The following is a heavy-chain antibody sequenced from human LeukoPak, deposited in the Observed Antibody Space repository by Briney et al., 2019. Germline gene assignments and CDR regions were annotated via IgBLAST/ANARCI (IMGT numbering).Heavy chain of an antibody. CDR1: GFTVSSKY. J-gene: IGHJ4*02. CDR3: ASRYYYDTSGYYNVDY. V-gene: IGHV3-53*01. Sequence: PGGSLRLSCAASGFTVSSKYMSWVRQAPGKGLEWVSIIYSGGSTYYADSVKGRFTISRDNSKNTLYLQMNSLRAEDTAVYYCASRYYYDTSGYYNVDYWGQGTLVTVSS. CDR2: IYSGGST. D-gene: IGHD3-22*01.